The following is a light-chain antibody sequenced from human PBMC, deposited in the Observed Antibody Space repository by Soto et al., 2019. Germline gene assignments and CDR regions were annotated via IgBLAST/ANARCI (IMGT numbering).Light chain of an antibody. Sequence: EIVLTQSPGTLSLSPGERATLSCRASQSVSANYLAWYQQRPGQAPRLLIYTASNRATGIPDRMSGSGSGTDFTLTISRLEPEDFAVYYCQQYGTLPITFGQGTRLEIK. CDR1: QSVSANY. J-gene: IGKJ5*01. CDR2: TAS. V-gene: IGKV3-20*01. CDR3: QQYGTLPIT.